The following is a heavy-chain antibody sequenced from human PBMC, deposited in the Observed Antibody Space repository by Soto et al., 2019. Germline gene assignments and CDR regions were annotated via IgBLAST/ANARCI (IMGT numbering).Heavy chain of an antibody. CDR2: IYWDDDK. D-gene: IGHD6-19*01. CDR1: GFSLSSTRVA. CDR3: AHSVVAGLGYYFDY. Sequence: QITLKESGPTLVKPTQTLTLTCTFSGFSLSSTRVAVGWIRQPPGKALEWLALIYWDDDKRYSPFLKSRLTITKESTKNLVVLTMTNMDPVDTATYYCAHSVVAGLGYYFDYWGQGTLVTVSS. V-gene: IGHV2-5*02. J-gene: IGHJ4*02.